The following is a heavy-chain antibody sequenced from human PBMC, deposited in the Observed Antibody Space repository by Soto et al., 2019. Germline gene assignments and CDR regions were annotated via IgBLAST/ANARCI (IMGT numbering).Heavy chain of an antibody. Sequence: GFTFSYYNMLWVRQAPGKGLEFVSRISTDGGGTSYADSVRGRFTISRDNSKNTLSLQMDSLRAEDMAVYYCAVDAFGDFDSWGQGTLVTVSS. D-gene: IGHD3-10*01. J-gene: IGHJ4*02. CDR2: ISTDGGGT. CDR1: GFTFSYYN. CDR3: AVDAFGDFDS. V-gene: IGHV3-64*02.